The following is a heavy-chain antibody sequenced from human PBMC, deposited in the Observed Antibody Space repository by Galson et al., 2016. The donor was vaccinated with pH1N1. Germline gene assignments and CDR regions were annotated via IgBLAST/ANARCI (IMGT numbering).Heavy chain of an antibody. V-gene: IGHV3-48*03. Sequence: SLRLSCAAFGFTFSSYEMNWVRQAPGKGLEWVSYISRGSSSIFYADSVKGRFTISRDNAKNSLFLQMSSLRADDTAVYYCVRDRGLANPDALDLWGQGTMVTVSS. J-gene: IGHJ3*01. CDR3: VRDRGLANPDALDL. D-gene: IGHD5-12*01. CDR2: ISRGSSSI. CDR1: GFTFSSYE.